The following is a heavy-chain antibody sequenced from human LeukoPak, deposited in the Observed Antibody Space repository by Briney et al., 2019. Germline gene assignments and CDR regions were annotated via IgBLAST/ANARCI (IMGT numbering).Heavy chain of an antibody. J-gene: IGHJ4*02. CDR3: ARHGYYVFDY. CDR1: AVTSSSHW. Sequence: PGGSLRLSCAASAVTSSSHWMSCVGQAPGEGLEWLANVMEDGHGTYYVDSVQGRYTISRENAKNSLFLQMDSLRAEDTAVYFCARHGYYVFDYWGQGTLVTVSS. D-gene: IGHD4-17*01. V-gene: IGHV3-7*01. CDR2: VMEDGHGT.